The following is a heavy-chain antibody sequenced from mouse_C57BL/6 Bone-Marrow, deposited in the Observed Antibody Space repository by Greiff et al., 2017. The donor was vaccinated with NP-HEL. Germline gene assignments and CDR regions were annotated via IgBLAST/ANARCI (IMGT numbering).Heavy chain of an antibody. V-gene: IGHV10-1*01. J-gene: IGHJ4*01. CDR3: VRSSSYYAMDY. CDR1: GFSFNTYA. CDR2: IRSKSNNYAT. D-gene: IGHD1-1*01. Sequence: DVHLVESGGGLVQPKGSLKLSCAASGFSFNTYAMNWVRQAPGKGLEWVARIRSKSNNYATYYADSVKDRFTISRDDSESMLYLQMNNLKTEDTAMYYCVRSSSYYAMDYWGQGTSVTVSS.